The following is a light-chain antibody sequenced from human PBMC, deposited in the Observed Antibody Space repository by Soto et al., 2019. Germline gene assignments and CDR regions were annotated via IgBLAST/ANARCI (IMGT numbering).Light chain of an antibody. CDR2: GAA. CDR1: QSVSSSY. CDR3: QQYGSSYT. Sequence: EIVLTQSPGTLSVSPGERATLSCRASQSVSSSYLAWYQQKPGQAPRLLMYGAASRATGIPDRFSGSGSGTDFTLTTSRLEPEDFAVYYCQQYGSSYTFGQGTKLEIK. V-gene: IGKV3-20*01. J-gene: IGKJ2*01.